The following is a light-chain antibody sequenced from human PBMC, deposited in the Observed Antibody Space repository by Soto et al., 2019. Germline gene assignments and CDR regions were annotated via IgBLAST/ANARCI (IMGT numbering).Light chain of an antibody. CDR2: EVS. J-gene: IGLJ3*02. CDR1: TSDIGTYRY. CDR3: SSYTSRKTRV. V-gene: IGLV2-14*01. Sequence: QSALTQPASVSGSPGQSITISCTGTTSDIGTYRYVSWYQQHPGKAPKLMIYEVSNRPSGVSSRFSGSKSGNTASLTISGLQADDEADYYCSSYTSRKTRVFGGGTKLTVL.